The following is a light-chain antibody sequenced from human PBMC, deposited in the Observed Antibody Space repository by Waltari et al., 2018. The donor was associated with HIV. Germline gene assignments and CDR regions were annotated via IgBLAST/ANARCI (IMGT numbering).Light chain of an antibody. V-gene: IGKV1-39*01. Sequence: DIQMTQSPSSLSASVGDSVIITCRASQYISNYLSWYQQKPGKAPNLLIYGASSLQSGVPSRFIGSGFGTDFSLTISSLHPEDFALYFCQQTYSMYTFGQGTELEV. CDR1: QYISNY. CDR3: QQTYSMYT. CDR2: GAS. J-gene: IGKJ2*01.